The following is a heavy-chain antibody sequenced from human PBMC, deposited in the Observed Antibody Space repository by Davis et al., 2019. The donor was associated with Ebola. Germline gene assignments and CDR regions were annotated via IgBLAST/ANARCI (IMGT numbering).Heavy chain of an antibody. D-gene: IGHD5-24*01. CDR1: GFTFSSYG. CDR3: AREGSRWLQTL. J-gene: IGHJ3*01. Sequence: GESLKISCAASGFTFSSYGMHWVRQAPGKGLEWVAVIWSDGSNKYYADSVKGRFTISRDNAKNSLYLQMNSLRAEDTAVYYCAREGSRWLQTLWGQGTMVTVSS. CDR2: IWSDGSNK. V-gene: IGHV3-33*08.